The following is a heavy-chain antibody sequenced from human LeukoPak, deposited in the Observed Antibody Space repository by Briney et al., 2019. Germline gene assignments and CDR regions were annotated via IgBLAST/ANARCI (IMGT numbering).Heavy chain of an antibody. J-gene: IGHJ6*02. CDR2: ISAYNGNT. CDR1: GYTFTIYG. V-gene: IGHV1-18*01. D-gene: IGHD2-21*01. Sequence: ASVTVSCKASGYTFTIYGISWVRQAPGQGLEWMGWISAYNGNTNYAQKLQGRVTMTTDTSTSTAYMELRSLRSDDTAVYYCARVSLRIDYYYYYGMDVWGQGTTVTVSS. CDR3: ARVSLRIDYYYYYGMDV.